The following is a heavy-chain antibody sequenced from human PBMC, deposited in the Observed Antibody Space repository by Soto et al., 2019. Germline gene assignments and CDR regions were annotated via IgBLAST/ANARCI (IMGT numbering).Heavy chain of an antibody. Sequence: EVQLVESGGGLVQPGRSLRLSCAASGFTFDDYAMHWVRLAPGKGLEWVSGISWHSGSIGYADSVKGRFTISRDNAKNSLYLQMNSLRAEDTALYYCAKDIAYSSGWTFDYWGQGTLVTVSS. V-gene: IGHV3-9*01. CDR2: ISWHSGSI. CDR1: GFTFDDYA. D-gene: IGHD6-19*01. CDR3: AKDIAYSSGWTFDY. J-gene: IGHJ4*02.